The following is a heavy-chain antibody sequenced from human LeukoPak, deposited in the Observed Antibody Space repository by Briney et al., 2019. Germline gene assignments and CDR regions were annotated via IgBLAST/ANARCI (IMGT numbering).Heavy chain of an antibody. Sequence: GGSLRLSCAASGFTFSSYAMHWVRQAPGKGLEWVAVISYDGSNKYYADSMKGRFTISRDNSKNTLYLQMNSLRAEDTAVYYCARGAFYYDFWSGYYDYWGQGTLVTVSS. CDR3: ARGAFYYDFWSGYYDY. J-gene: IGHJ4*02. CDR2: ISYDGSNK. D-gene: IGHD3-3*01. CDR1: GFTFSSYA. V-gene: IGHV3-30-3*01.